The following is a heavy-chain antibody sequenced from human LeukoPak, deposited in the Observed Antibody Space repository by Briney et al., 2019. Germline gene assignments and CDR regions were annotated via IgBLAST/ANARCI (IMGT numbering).Heavy chain of an antibody. CDR2: IRYDGSNK. J-gene: IGHJ4*02. V-gene: IGHV3-30*02. CDR3: ARSSSSWHGVDY. D-gene: IGHD6-13*01. Sequence: GGSLRLSCAASGFTFSSYGMHWVRQAPGKGMELVAFIRYDGSNKYYADSVKGRFTISRDNSKNTLYLQMNSLRAEDTAVYYCARSSSSWHGVDYWGQGTLVTVSS. CDR1: GFTFSSYG.